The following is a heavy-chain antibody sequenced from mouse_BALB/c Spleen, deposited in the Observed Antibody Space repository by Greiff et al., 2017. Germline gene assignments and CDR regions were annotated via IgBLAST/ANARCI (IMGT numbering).Heavy chain of an antibody. CDR1: GFTFSSYT. V-gene: IGHV5-6-4*01. Sequence: EVQRVESGGGLVKPGGSLKLSCAASGFTFSSYTMSWVRQTPEKRLEWVATISSGGSYTYYPDSVKGRFTISRDNAKNTLYLQMSSLKSEDTAMYYCTRGGNYRYDYAMDYWGQGTSVTVSS. D-gene: IGHD2-14*01. J-gene: IGHJ4*01. CDR3: TRGGNYRYDYAMDY. CDR2: ISSGGSYT.